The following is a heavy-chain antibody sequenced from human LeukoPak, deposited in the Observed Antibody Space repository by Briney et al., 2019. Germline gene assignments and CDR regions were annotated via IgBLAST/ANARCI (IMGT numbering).Heavy chain of an antibody. CDR2: ISSSGSYI. J-gene: IGHJ4*02. CDR3: ARAGPDILTGYYNVLGY. D-gene: IGHD3-9*01. V-gene: IGHV3-21*01. CDR1: GFTFSSYS. Sequence: PGGSLRLSCAASGFTFSSYSMNWVRQAPGKGLEWVSSISSSGSYIYYADSVKGRFTISRDNAKNSLYLQMNSLRAEDTAVYYCARAGPDILTGYYNVLGYWGQGTLVTVSS.